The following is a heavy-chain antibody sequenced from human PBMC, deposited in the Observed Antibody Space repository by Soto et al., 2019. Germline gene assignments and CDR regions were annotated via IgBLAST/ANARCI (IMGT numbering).Heavy chain of an antibody. CDR1: GITFGSRA. V-gene: IGHV3-23*01. Sequence: EVQLLESGGDLIQPGGSLRLSCVASGITFGSRAMSWVRQAPGEGLEWVSTITDTGGHAKYADSVRGRFTISRDNSKNTLYLQMNSLRAEDTAVYYCARDQWVVAVAGTGWPRGYYYYGMDVWGQGTTVTVSS. CDR2: ITDTGGHA. D-gene: IGHD6-19*01. CDR3: ARDQWVVAVAGTGWPRGYYYYGMDV. J-gene: IGHJ6*02.